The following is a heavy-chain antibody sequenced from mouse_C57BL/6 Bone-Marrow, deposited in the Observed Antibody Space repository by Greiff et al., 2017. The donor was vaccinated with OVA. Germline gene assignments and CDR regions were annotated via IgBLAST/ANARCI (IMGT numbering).Heavy chain of an antibody. CDR3: ARYGTAGYYFDY. J-gene: IGHJ2*01. CDR2: INPNNGGT. Sequence: VQLQQSGPELVKPGASVKIPCKASGYTFTDYNMDWVKQSHGKSLEWIGDINPNNGGTIYNQKFKGKATLTVDKSSSIAYMELRSLTSEDTAVYYCARYGTAGYYFDYWGQGTTLTVSS. CDR1: GYTFTDYN. V-gene: IGHV1-18*01. D-gene: IGHD2-10*02.